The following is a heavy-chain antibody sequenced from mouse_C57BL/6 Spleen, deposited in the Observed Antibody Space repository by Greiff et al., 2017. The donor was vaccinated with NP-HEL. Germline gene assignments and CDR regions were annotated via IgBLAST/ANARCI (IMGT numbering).Heavy chain of an antibody. V-gene: IGHV1-50*01. CDR1: GYTFTSYW. Sequence: VQLQQPGAELVKPGASVKLSCKASGYTFTSYWMQWVKQRPGQGLEWIGEIDPSDSYTNYNQKFKGKATLTVDTSSSTAYMQLSSLTSEDSAVYYCARSNSYYFDNWGQGTTLTVSS. CDR3: ARSNSYYFDN. CDR2: IDPSDSYT. J-gene: IGHJ2*01.